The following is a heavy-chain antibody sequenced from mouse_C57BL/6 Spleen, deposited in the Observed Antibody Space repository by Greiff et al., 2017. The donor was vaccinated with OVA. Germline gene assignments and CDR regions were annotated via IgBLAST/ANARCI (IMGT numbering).Heavy chain of an antibody. CDR1: GYAFSSSW. J-gene: IGHJ4*01. CDR2: IYPGDGDT. D-gene: IGHD2-2*01. CDR3: ARSGLRIYAMDY. V-gene: IGHV1-82*01. Sequence: VMLVESGPELVKPGASVKISCKASGYAFSSSWMNWVKQRPGKGLEWIGRIYPGDGDTNYNGKFKGKATLTADKSSSTAYMQLSSLTSEDSAVYFCARSGLRIYAMDYWGQGTSVTVSS.